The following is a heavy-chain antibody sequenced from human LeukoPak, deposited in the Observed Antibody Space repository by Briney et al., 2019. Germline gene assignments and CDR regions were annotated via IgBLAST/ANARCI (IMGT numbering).Heavy chain of an antibody. D-gene: IGHD3-9*01. J-gene: IGHJ5*02. CDR3: AKDPGHSADWFDP. CDR2: ISYDGSNK. V-gene: IGHV3-30*04. CDR1: GFTFSSYA. Sequence: GGSLRLSCAASGFTFSSYAMHWVRQAPGKGLEWVAVISYDGSNKYYADSVKGRFTISRDNSKNTLYLQMNSLRAEDTAVYYCAKDPGHSADWFDPWGQGTLVTVSS.